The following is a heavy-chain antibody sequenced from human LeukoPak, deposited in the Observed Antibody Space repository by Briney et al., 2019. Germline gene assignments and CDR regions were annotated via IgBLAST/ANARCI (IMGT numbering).Heavy chain of an antibody. V-gene: IGHV3-74*01. Sequence: GGSLRLSCAASGFTFSSYWMHWVRQAPGKGLVWISRINSDGSSTSYADSVKGRFTISRDSAKNTLYLQMNSLRAEDTAVYYCAKDLRKVVYDAFDIWGQGTLVTVSS. D-gene: IGHD2-8*02. CDR3: AKDLRKVVYDAFDI. CDR2: INSDGSST. J-gene: IGHJ3*02. CDR1: GFTFSSYW.